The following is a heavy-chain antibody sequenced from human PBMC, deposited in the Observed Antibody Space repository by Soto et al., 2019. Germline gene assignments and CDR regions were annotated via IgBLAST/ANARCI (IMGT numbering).Heavy chain of an antibody. CDR2: IYYSGST. V-gene: IGHV4-39*01. CDR3: ARQGIAVAGIFPSYYYYYGMDV. CDR1: GGSISSSSYY. J-gene: IGHJ6*02. D-gene: IGHD6-19*01. Sequence: PSETLSLTCTVSGGSISSSSYYWGWIRQPPGKGLEWIGSIYYSGSTYYNPSLKSRVTISVDTSKNQFSLKLSSVTAADTAVYYCARQGIAVAGIFPSYYYYYGMDVWGQGTTVTVSS.